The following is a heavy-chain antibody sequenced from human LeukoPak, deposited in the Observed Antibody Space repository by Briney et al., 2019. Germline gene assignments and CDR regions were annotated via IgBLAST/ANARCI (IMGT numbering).Heavy chain of an antibody. CDR1: GYSFTSYW. Sequence: GESLKISCKCSGYSFTSYWIGWVRQMPGKGLEWMGIIHHADSDTRYSPSFQGQVTIPADKSITTAYLQWSSLKASDTAMYYCARGTSGWRFDSWGQGTLVSVSS. J-gene: IGHJ4*02. D-gene: IGHD6-19*01. CDR3: ARGTSGWRFDS. V-gene: IGHV5-51*01. CDR2: IHHADSDT.